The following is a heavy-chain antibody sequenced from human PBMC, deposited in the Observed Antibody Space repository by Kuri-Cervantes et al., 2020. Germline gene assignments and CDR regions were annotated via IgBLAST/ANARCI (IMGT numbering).Heavy chain of an antibody. CDR2: IYHSGST. Sequence: GSLRLSCTVSGYSISSGYYWGWIRQPPGKGLEWIGNIYHSGSTYYNPSLKSRVTISVDTSKNQFSLKLSSVTAADTAVYYCARVGPNDYVWGTYRTWGQGTLVTVSS. J-gene: IGHJ5*02. D-gene: IGHD3-16*02. CDR1: GYSISSGYY. CDR3: ARVGPNDYVWGTYRT. V-gene: IGHV4-38-2*02.